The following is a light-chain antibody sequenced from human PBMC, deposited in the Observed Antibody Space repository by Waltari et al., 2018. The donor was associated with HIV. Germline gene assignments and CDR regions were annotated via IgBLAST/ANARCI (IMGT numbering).Light chain of an antibody. CDR1: SSNIESNY. CDR2: RNN. Sequence: QSVLTQPPSASGTPGQRVTISCSGSSSNIESNYVYWYQQLPGTVPKLLIYRNNQRPSGVPDRFSGSKSGTSASLAISGLRSEDEAEYYCAAWDDSLRGVFGGGTKLTVL. J-gene: IGLJ2*01. CDR3: AAWDDSLRGV. V-gene: IGLV1-47*01.